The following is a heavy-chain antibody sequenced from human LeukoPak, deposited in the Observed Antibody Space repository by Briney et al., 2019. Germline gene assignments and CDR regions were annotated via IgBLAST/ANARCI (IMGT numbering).Heavy chain of an antibody. Sequence: SETLSLTCTVSGYSISSGYYWGWIRQPPGKGLEWIGEINHSGSTNYDPSLKSRVTISVDTSKNQFSLKLSSVTAADTAVYYCARDMGAVAGAYGMDVWGQGTTVTVSS. D-gene: IGHD6-19*01. J-gene: IGHJ6*02. CDR1: GYSISSGYY. V-gene: IGHV4-38-2*02. CDR2: INHSGST. CDR3: ARDMGAVAGAYGMDV.